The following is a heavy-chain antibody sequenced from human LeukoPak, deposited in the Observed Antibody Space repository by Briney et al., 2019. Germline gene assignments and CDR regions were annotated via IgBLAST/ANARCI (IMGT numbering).Heavy chain of an antibody. CDR2: SNPNSGGT. J-gene: IGHJ4*02. V-gene: IGHV1-2*06. CDR1: GYTFTAYY. CDR3: AKDPTYYYDSSGYALHNPIDY. D-gene: IGHD3-22*01. Sequence: ASVKVSCKASGYTFTAYYMHWVRQAPGQGLEWMGRSNPNSGGTNYAQKFQGRVTMTRDTSISTAYMELSRLRSDDTAVYYCAKDPTYYYDSSGYALHNPIDYWGQGTLVTVSS.